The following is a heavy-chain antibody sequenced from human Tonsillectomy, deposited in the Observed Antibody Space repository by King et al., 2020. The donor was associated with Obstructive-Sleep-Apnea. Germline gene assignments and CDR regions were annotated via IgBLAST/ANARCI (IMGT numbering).Heavy chain of an antibody. J-gene: IGHJ5*02. V-gene: IGHV1-69*12. D-gene: IGHD6-19*01. CDR3: AGSLVGSSGWYWFDP. Sequence: QLVQSGAEVKKPGSSVKVSCKASGGTFSSYAISWVRQAPGQGLEWMGGIIPIFGTANYAQKFQGRVTITADESTSTAYMELRSLSSEDTAVYYCAGSLVGSSGWYWFDPWGQGTLVTVSS. CDR2: IIPIFGTA. CDR1: GGTFSSYA.